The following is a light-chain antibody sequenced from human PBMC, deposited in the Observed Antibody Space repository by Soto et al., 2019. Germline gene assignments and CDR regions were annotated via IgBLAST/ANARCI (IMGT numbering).Light chain of an antibody. CDR3: QYYSNWRSWT. Sequence: VLTQSPCTLPMSQGERATLSCRASQNARNTYLAWYHQKPGQAPRLLIYAASSRATGIPDRFSGSGSGTDVSLTIIRLVQYEYSVIYYRQYYSNWRSWTFGPGTKVDIK. CDR1: QNARNTY. J-gene: IGKJ1*01. CDR2: AAS. V-gene: IGKV3D-20*02.